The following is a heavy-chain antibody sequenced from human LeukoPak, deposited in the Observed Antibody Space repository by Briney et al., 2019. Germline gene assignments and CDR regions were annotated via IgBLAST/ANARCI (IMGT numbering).Heavy chain of an antibody. CDR3: ARDEYCSSTSCPLNYYYGMDV. CDR1: GHTFTSYG. CDR2: ISAYNGNT. Sequence: ASVKVSCKASGHTFTSYGISWVRQAPGQGLEWMGWISAYNGNTNYAQKLQGRVTMTTDTSTSTAYMELRSLRSDDTAVYYCARDEYCSSTSCPLNYYYGMDVWGQGTTVTVSS. D-gene: IGHD2-2*01. J-gene: IGHJ6*02. V-gene: IGHV1-18*01.